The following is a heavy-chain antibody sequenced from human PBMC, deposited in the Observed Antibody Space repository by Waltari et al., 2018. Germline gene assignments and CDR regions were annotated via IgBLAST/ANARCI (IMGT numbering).Heavy chain of an antibody. CDR1: GFTFTASA. CDR3: VKDGTTGYIYGKAFDL. J-gene: IGHJ4*02. Sequence: DVRLLESGGGSVQRGGSMSLSCAASGFTFTASAMIWVRQAPGERLEWVSVVSGSVNGTFYADSVKGGFSISRDNFNNALYLQMNSLRDDDTAVYYCVKDGTTGYIYGKAFDLWGQGTLVTVSS. D-gene: IGHD5-18*01. V-gene: IGHV3-23*01. CDR2: VSGSVNGT.